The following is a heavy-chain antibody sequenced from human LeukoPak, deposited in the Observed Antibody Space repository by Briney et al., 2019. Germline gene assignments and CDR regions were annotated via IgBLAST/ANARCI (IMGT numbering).Heavy chain of an antibody. D-gene: IGHD3-10*01. V-gene: IGHV3-7*01. Sequence: GGSLRLSCAASGFTFSNFWMDWVRQVPGKRPEWVANIKQDGIEKCFLGSVKGRFAISRDNAKNLLYLQMTSLRVEDTAIYYCAREGMVRGVPDAFDLWGQGTMVTVSS. J-gene: IGHJ3*01. CDR1: GFTFSNFW. CDR3: AREGMVRGVPDAFDL. CDR2: IKQDGIEK.